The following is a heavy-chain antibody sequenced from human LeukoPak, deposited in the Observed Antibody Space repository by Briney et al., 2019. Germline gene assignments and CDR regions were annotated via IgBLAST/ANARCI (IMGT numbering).Heavy chain of an antibody. J-gene: IGHJ4*02. CDR1: GFTFSTYV. CDR3: VRGTGY. Sequence: GGSLRLSCSVSGFTFSTYVMHWVRQAPGKGLEYVSAISSNGDNTYYADSVKGRFTISRDKSKNTLYLQMSSLRADNTAVYYCVRGTGYWGQGTLVTVSS. V-gene: IGHV3-64D*06. CDR2: ISSNGDNT.